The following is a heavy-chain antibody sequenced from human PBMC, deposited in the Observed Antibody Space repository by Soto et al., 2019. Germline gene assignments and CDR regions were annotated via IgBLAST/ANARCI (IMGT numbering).Heavy chain of an antibody. CDR3: ARLAGAYCSGGSCYGMDV. CDR1: GYIFTSYW. D-gene: IGHD2-15*01. Sequence: PGESLKISCKGSGYIFTSYWIGWVRQMPGKGLEWMGIIYPGDSDTRYSPSFQGQVTISADKSISTAYLQWSSLKASDTAMYYCARLAGAYCSGGSCYGMDVWGQGTTVTVSS. J-gene: IGHJ6*02. CDR2: IYPGDSDT. V-gene: IGHV5-51*01.